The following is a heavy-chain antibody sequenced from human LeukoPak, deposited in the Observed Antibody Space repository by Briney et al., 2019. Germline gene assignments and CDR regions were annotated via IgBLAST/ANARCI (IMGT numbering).Heavy chain of an antibody. CDR2: ISAYNGKT. D-gene: IGHD3-10*01. Sequence: GSSVKLSCKASGYTFTSYGICWVRQAPGQGLEWMGWISAYNGKTKYVHKLQGRVTMTTDTSPSTDYMELRSLRSDDTDVYYCARDESSFSMVRGVRPGYFDYWGQGTLATVPS. CDR1: GYTFTSYG. CDR3: ARDESSFSMVRGVRPGYFDY. V-gene: IGHV1-18*04. J-gene: IGHJ4*02.